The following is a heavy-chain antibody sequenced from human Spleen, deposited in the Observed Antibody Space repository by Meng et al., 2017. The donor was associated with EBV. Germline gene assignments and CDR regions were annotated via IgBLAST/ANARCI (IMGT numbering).Heavy chain of an antibody. J-gene: IGHJ4*02. CDR3: ARKSEGQWLAHFDY. V-gene: IGHV4-4*02. CDR1: GGSISSSSW. D-gene: IGHD6-19*01. Sequence: QVQLEESGPGLVKPSGTLSLSCAVSGGSISSSSWWTWARQPPGKWMEWIGEVFHRGGTNYNPSLKSRVTISIDKSKNQFSLNLTSVAATDTAVYYCARKSEGQWLAHFDYWGQGTLVTVSS. CDR2: VFHRGGT.